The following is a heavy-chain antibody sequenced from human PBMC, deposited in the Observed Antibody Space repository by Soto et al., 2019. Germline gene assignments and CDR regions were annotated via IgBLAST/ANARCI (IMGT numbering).Heavy chain of an antibody. D-gene: IGHD4-17*01. CDR3: ARGHDGDYNWYFDL. CDR1: GGSFSGYY. CDR2: INHSGST. V-gene: IGHV4-34*01. J-gene: IGHJ2*01. Sequence: QVQLQQWGAGLLKPSETLSLTCAVYGGSFSGYYWSWIRQPPGKGLEWIGEINHSGSTNYNPSLKSRVTISVDTSTNQFSLTLSSVTAADTAVYYCARGHDGDYNWYFDLWGRGTLVTVSS.